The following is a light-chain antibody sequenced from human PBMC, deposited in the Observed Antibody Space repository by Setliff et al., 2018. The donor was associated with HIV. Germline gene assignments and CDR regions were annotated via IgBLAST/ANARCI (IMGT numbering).Light chain of an antibody. J-gene: IGLJ1*01. Sequence: QSALTQPASVSGSPGQSITISCTGTSSDVGSYNSVSWFQQHPGNAPKLMIYEVSDRPSGVSNRFSGSNSGNTASLTISGLQAEDEADYYCSSYTSSGYVFGTGTKVTVL. CDR1: SSDVGSYNS. CDR2: EVS. V-gene: IGLV2-14*01. CDR3: SSYTSSGYV.